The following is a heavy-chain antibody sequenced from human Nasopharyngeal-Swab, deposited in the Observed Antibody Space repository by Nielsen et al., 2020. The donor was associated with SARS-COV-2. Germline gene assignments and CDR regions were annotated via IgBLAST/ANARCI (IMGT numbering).Heavy chain of an antibody. CDR1: GFTFSSYG. D-gene: IGHD3-22*01. J-gene: IGHJ6*03. CDR2: ISYDGSNK. V-gene: IGHV3-30*18. CDR3: AKVEGDSSGYYLYYYYYYYMDV. Sequence: GGSLRLSCAASGFTFSSYGMHWVRQAPGKGLEWVAVISYDGSNKYYADSVKGRFTISRDNSKNTLYLQMNSLRAEDTAVYYCAKVEGDSSGYYLYYYYYYYMDVWGKGTTVTVSS.